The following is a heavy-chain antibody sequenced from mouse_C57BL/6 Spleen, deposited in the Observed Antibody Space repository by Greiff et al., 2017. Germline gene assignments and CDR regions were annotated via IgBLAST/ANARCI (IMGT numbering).Heavy chain of an antibody. V-gene: IGHV1-52*01. CDR1: GYTFTSYW. CDR2: IDPSDSET. Sequence: QVQLQQPGAELVRPGSSVKLSCKASGYTFTSYWMHWVKQRPIQGLEWIGNIDPSDSETHYNQKFKDKATLTVDKSSSTAYMQLSSLTSEDSAVYYCARGFDYYGSSYVGFAYWGQGTLVTVSA. J-gene: IGHJ3*01. D-gene: IGHD1-1*01. CDR3: ARGFDYYGSSYVGFAY.